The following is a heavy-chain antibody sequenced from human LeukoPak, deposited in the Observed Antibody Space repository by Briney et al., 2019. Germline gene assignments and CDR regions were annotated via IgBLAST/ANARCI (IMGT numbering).Heavy chain of an antibody. CDR1: GYTFTSYA. CDR3: ARDCSSTSCLD. D-gene: IGHD2-2*01. V-gene: IGHV1-3*01. CDR2: INAGNGNT. Sequence: GASVKVSCTASGYTFTSYAMHWVRQAPGQRLKWMGWINAGNGNTKYSQKFQGRVTITRDTSASTAYMELSSLRSEDTAVYYCARDCSSTSCLDWGQGTLVTVSS. J-gene: IGHJ1*01.